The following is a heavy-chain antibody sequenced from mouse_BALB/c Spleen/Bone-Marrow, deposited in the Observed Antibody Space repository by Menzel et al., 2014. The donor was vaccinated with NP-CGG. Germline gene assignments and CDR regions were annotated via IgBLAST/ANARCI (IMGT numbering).Heavy chain of an antibody. D-gene: IGHD1-1*01. Sequence: EVQLQQSGAELVKPGASVKLSCTASGFNIKDPYMHWVKPRPEQGLEWIGRIDPANGNTKCDPKFQGKATITADTSSNTACLQLSSLTSEDTAVYYCAPYYYGRWFTYWGQGTLVTVSA. CDR2: IDPANGNT. CDR3: APYYYGRWFTY. CDR1: GFNIKDPY. J-gene: IGHJ3*01. V-gene: IGHV14-3*02.